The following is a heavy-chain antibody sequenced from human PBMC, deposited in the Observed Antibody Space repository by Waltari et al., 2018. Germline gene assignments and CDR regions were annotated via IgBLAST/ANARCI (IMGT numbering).Heavy chain of an antibody. Sequence: QVQLQESGPGLVKPSETLSLTCTVSGYSISSGYYWGWIRQPPGKGLEWIGSIYHSGSTYYNPSLKSRVTISVDTSKNQFSLKLSSVTAADTAVYYCARGSTMVQGQHHFDYWGQGTLVTVSS. CDR3: ARGSTMVQGQHHFDY. CDR2: IYHSGST. CDR1: GYSISSGYY. D-gene: IGHD3-10*01. J-gene: IGHJ4*02. V-gene: IGHV4-38-2*02.